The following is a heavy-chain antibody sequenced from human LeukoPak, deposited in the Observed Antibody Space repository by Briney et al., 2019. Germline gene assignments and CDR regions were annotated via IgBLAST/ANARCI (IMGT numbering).Heavy chain of an antibody. D-gene: IGHD2-2*01. CDR1: GGSFSGYY. J-gene: IGHJ2*01. CDR3: GTGPDYWYFNL. V-gene: IGHV4-34*01. CDR2: INHSGST. Sequence: SETLSLTCAVYGGSFSGYYWSWIRQPPGKGLEWIGEINHSGSTNYNPSLKSRVTISVDTSKNQFSLKLSSVTAADTAVYYCGTGPDYWYFNLWGRGTLVTVSS.